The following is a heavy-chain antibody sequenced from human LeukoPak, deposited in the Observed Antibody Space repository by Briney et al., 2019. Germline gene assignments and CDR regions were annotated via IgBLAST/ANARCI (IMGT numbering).Heavy chain of an antibody. D-gene: IGHD3/OR15-3a*01. CDR1: GGTFSSYA. V-gene: IGHV1-69*05. CDR2: IIPIFGTA. Sequence: ASVKVSCKASGGTFSSYAISWVRQAPGQGHEWMGGIIPIFGTANYAQKFQGRVTITTDESTSTAYMELSSLRSEDTAVYYCARVGRVRAPFDPWGQGTLVTVSS. J-gene: IGHJ5*02. CDR3: ARVGRVRAPFDP.